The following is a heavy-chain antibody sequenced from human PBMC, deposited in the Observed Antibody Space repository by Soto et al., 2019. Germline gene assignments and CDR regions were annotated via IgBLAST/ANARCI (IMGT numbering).Heavy chain of an antibody. Sequence: SETLSLTCAVYGGSFSGYYWSWIRQPPGKGLEWIGEINHSGSTNYNPSLKSRVTISVDTSKNQFSLKLSSVTAADTAVYYCARGQITIFGLDYWGQGTLVTVSS. V-gene: IGHV4-34*01. CDR2: INHSGST. J-gene: IGHJ4*02. CDR1: GGSFSGYY. CDR3: ARGQITIFGLDY. D-gene: IGHD3-3*01.